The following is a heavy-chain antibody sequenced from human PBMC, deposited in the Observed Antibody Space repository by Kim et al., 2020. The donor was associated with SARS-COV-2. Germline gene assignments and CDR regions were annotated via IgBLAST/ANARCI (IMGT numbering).Heavy chain of an antibody. CDR3: AKDIGLTYGMDV. V-gene: IGHV3-9*01. D-gene: IGHD2-21*02. J-gene: IGHJ6*02. CDR2: ISWNSGNI. Sequence: GGSLRLSCAASGFTFDDYAMHWVRQVPGKGLEWVSGISWNSGNIGYADSVKGRFTISRNNAKNSLYLQMNNLRTEDTALYYCAKDIGLTYGMDVWGQGTTVTVSS. CDR1: GFTFDDYA.